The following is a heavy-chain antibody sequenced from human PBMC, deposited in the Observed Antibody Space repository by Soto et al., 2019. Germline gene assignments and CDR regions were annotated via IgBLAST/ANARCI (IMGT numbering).Heavy chain of an antibody. CDR1: GGSISSYY. D-gene: IGHD2-8*01. CDR2: IYYSGST. Sequence: SETLSLTCTVSGGSISSYYWSWIRQPPGKGLEWIGYIYYSGSTNYNPSLKSRVTISVDTSKNQCSLKLSSVTAADTAVYYCARSQIYCTNGVCYPNELDYWGQGTLVTVSS. V-gene: IGHV4-59*01. J-gene: IGHJ4*02. CDR3: ARSQIYCTNGVCYPNELDY.